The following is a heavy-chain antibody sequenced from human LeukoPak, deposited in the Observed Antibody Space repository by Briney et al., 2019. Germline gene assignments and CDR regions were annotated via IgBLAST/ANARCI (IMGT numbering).Heavy chain of an antibody. V-gene: IGHV4-61*05. CDR1: GGSISSGDYS. J-gene: IGHJ4*02. Sequence: SETLSLTCAVSGGSISSGDYSWGWIRQPPGKGLEWIGYIYYSGSTNYNPSLKSRVTISVDTSKNQFSLKLSSVTAADTAVYYCARHYDRVNYFDYWGQGTLVTVSS. D-gene: IGHD3-3*01. CDR2: IYYSGST. CDR3: ARHYDRVNYFDY.